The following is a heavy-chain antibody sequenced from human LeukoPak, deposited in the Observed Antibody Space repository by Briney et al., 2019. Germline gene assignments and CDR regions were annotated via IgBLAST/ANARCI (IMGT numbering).Heavy chain of an antibody. J-gene: IGHJ5*02. Sequence: PSETLSLTCTVSGGSISSYYWSWIRQPPGKGLEWIGYIYYSGSTNYNPSLKSRVTISVDTSKNQFSLKLSSVTAADTAVYYCASPRSYYDSSGYYISWGQGTLVTVSS. V-gene: IGHV4-59*01. CDR1: GGSISSYY. D-gene: IGHD3-22*01. CDR2: IYYSGST. CDR3: ASPRSYYDSSGYYIS.